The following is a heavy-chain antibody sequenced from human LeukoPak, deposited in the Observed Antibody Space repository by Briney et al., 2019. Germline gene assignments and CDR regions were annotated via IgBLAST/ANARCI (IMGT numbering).Heavy chain of an antibody. J-gene: IGHJ5*02. Sequence: PSETLSLTCTVSGGSISSYYWSWIRQPPGKGLEWIGYIYYSGSTNYNPSLKSRVTISVDTSKNQFSLKLSSVTAADTAVYYCASPRSYYDSSGYYISWGQGTLVTVSS. V-gene: IGHV4-59*01. CDR1: GGSISSYY. D-gene: IGHD3-22*01. CDR2: IYYSGST. CDR3: ASPRSYYDSSGYYIS.